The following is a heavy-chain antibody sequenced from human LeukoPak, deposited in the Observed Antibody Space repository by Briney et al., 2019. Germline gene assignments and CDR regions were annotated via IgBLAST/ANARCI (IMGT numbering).Heavy chain of an antibody. Sequence: GSLRLSCAASGFTFSSYWMSWVRQPPGKGLEWIGEINHSGSTNYNPSLKSRVTISVDTSKNQFSLKLSSVTAADTAVYYCARQAPVVAATQDAFDIWGQGTMVTVSS. CDR2: INHSGST. J-gene: IGHJ3*02. D-gene: IGHD2-15*01. CDR1: GFTFSSYW. V-gene: IGHV4-34*01. CDR3: ARQAPVVAATQDAFDI.